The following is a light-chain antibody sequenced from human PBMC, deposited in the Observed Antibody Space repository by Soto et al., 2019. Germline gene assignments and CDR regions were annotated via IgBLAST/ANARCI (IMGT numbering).Light chain of an antibody. CDR3: QRYNSALPWT. Sequence: DIQMTQSPSSLAVFVGDRVTITCRASQGISNYLAWYQQKPVQAPKLLIYAASTLHSGVPSRFSGSGAGTDFTRTLSSLQPEDVAMCYCQRYNSALPWTLGQGTKVEIK. V-gene: IGKV1-27*01. CDR2: AAS. CDR1: QGISNY. J-gene: IGKJ1*01.